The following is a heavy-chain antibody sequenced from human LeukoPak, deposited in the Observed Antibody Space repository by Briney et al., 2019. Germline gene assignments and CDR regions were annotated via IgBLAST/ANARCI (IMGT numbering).Heavy chain of an antibody. Sequence: GSLRLSCAASGFSFSTYAMSWVRQAPGKGLEWVSAIIGGGGSTYYSDSVKGRFTISRDNSKNTLYLQMNSLRAADTAVYYCARGIYYDSSGYYYYWGQGTLVTVSS. V-gene: IGHV3-23*01. CDR2: IIGGGGST. CDR1: GFSFSTYA. J-gene: IGHJ4*02. D-gene: IGHD3-22*01. CDR3: ARGIYYDSSGYYYY.